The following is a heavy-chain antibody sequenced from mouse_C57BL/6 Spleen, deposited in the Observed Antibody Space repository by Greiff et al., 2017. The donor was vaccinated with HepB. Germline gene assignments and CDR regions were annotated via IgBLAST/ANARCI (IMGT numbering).Heavy chain of an antibody. CDR1: GFTFSDYG. CDR2: ISSGSSTI. Sequence: DVKLVESGGGLVKPGGSLQLSCAASGFTFSDYGMHCVRQAPEKELEWVAYISSGSSTIYYADTVKGRFTISRDNAKNTLFLQMTSLRSEDTAMYYCARPDYGSSYGAYWGQGTLVTVSA. CDR3: ARPDYGSSYGAY. D-gene: IGHD1-1*01. V-gene: IGHV5-17*01. J-gene: IGHJ3*01.